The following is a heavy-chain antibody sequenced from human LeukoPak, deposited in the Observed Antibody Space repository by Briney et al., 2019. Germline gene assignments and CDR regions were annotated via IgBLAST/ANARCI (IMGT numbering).Heavy chain of an antibody. CDR2: IKAVNGDT. Sequence: ASVNVSCKASLYRFTKYVVHWVRQAPGQRPEWMEWIKAVNGDTKYSQNFQDRLTITSDTSARTVYMELSSPTSEDTALYYCARDDCGDTCYPGGYWGQGTLVTVSS. CDR3: ARDDCGDTCYPGGY. CDR1: LYRFTKYV. D-gene: IGHD2-21*01. J-gene: IGHJ4*02. V-gene: IGHV1-3*01.